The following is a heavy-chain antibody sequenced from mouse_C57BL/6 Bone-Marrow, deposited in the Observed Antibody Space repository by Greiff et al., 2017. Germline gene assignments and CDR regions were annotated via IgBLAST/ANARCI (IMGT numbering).Heavy chain of an antibody. CDR2: ISSGGSCT. CDR1: GFTFSSYG. V-gene: IGHV5-6*01. J-gene: IGHJ2*01. D-gene: IGHD1-1*01. Sequence: EVNVVESGGDLVKPGGSLKLSCAASGFTFSSYGMSWVRQTPDKRLEWVAAISSGGSCTYYPDSVKGRFTISRDNAKNTLYLQMSSLKSEDTAMSSCSCHVSYYGSFYYFDYWGQGTTLTVSS. CDR3: SCHVSYYGSFYYFDY.